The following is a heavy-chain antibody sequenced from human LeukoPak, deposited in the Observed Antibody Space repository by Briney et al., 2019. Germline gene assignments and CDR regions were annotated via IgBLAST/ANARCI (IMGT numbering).Heavy chain of an antibody. CDR1: GFPFNRFA. V-gene: IGHV3-23*01. Sequence: GGSLRLSCTASGFPFNRFAMSWVRQAPGQGRAWVSAISGGGDAHYADSVKGRFTISRDNSKNTLFLHMKNLTADDTALYYCAKEGITGADSWGQGTLVSVSS. CDR3: AKEGITGADS. CDR2: ISGGGDA. J-gene: IGHJ4*02.